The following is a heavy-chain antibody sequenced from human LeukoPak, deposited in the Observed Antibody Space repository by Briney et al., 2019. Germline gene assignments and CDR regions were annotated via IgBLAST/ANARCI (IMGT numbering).Heavy chain of an antibody. J-gene: IGHJ4*02. CDR1: GFTFRGYA. CDR2: ISGGGGST. V-gene: IGHV3-23*01. CDR3: AKDGLWDGYYDILTGYSLDY. D-gene: IGHD3-9*01. Sequence: GGSLRLSCAASGFTFRGYAMSWVRQAPGKGREGVSAISGGGGSTYYADSVKGRFTISRDNSKNTLYLQMNSLRAEDTAVYYCAKDGLWDGYYDILTGYSLDYRGQGTLVTVSS.